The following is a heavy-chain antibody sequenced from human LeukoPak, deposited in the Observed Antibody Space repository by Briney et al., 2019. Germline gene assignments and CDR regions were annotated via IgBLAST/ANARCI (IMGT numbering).Heavy chain of an antibody. CDR2: ISGSGGST. J-gene: IGHJ4*02. D-gene: IGHD6-19*01. V-gene: IGHV3-23*01. Sequence: GGSLRLSCAASGFTFSSYAMSWVRQAPGKGLEWVLAISGSGGSTYYADSVKGRFTISRDNSKNTLYLQMNSLRAEDTAVYYCAKAVGYSSGWLADYWGQGTLVTVSS. CDR3: AKAVGYSSGWLADY. CDR1: GFTFSSYA.